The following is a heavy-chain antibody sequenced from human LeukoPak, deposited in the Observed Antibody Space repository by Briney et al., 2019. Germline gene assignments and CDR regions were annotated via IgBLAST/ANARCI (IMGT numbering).Heavy chain of an antibody. CDR2: ISSSSSTI. CDR1: GFTFSSYS. J-gene: IGHJ4*02. Sequence: SGGSLRLSCAASGFTFSSYSMNWVRQAPGKGLEWVSYISSSSSTIYYADSAKGRFTISRDNAKNSLYLQMNSLRAEDTAVYYCASAGDYDYVWGSYRLVHDYWGQGTLVTVSS. V-gene: IGHV3-48*01. CDR3: ASAGDYDYVWGSYRLVHDY. D-gene: IGHD3-16*02.